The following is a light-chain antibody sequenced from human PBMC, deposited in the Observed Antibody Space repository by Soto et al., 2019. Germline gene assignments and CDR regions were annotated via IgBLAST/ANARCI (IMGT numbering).Light chain of an antibody. CDR1: SSNIGSNY. V-gene: IGLV1-47*01. CDR2: RNN. CDR3: AAWDDSLSGWV. Sequence: QPVLTQPPSASGTPGQRVTISCSGSSSNIGSNYVYWYQQLPGTAPKLLIYRNNQRPSGVPDRFSGSKSGTSASLAISGLRSEDEDDYYCAAWDDSLSGWVFGGGTKLTVL. J-gene: IGLJ3*02.